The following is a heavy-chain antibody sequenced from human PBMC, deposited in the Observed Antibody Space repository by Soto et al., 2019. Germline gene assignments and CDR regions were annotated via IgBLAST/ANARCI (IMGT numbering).Heavy chain of an antibody. CDR2: IHSDGSAT. CDR3: GRGDLGGFDI. J-gene: IGHJ3*02. CDR1: GFTFSYYW. D-gene: IGHD3-16*01. V-gene: IGHV3-74*01. Sequence: GGSLRLSCAASGFTFSYYWMHWVRQAPGQGLVWVSRIHSDGSATNYADSVKGRFTISRDNAKNTVYLQMNGLRGDGTAIYYCGRGDLGGFDIWGQGTMVTVSS.